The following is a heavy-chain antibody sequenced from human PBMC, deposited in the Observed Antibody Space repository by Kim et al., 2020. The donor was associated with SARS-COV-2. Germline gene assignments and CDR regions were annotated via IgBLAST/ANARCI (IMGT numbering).Heavy chain of an antibody. D-gene: IGHD2-2*01. Sequence: GGSLRLSCTTSGFTFSSSAMSWVRQAPGKGLEWVWTIDGRDGRGSYVLAAQGRVSISISNAKSTHTLCLLAFSVDNNDASLCYYASVAMLWDHGALVTV. CDR2: IDGRDGRG. V-gene: IGHV3-23*02. CDR3: ASVAML. J-gene: IGHJ4*03. CDR1: GFTFSSSA.